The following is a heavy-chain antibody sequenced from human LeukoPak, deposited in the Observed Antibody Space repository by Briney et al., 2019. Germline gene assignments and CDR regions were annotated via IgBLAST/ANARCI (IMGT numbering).Heavy chain of an antibody. CDR2: INPNSGGT. CDR3: ARDTYYYDSKYAFDI. V-gene: IGHV1-2*06. J-gene: IGHJ3*02. D-gene: IGHD3-22*01. Sequence: ASVKVSCKASGYTFTGYYMHWVRQAPGQGLEWMGRINPNSGGTNYAQKFQGRVTMTRDTSISTAYMELSRLRSDDTAVYYCARDTYYYDSKYAFDIWGQGTMVTVSS. CDR1: GYTFTGYY.